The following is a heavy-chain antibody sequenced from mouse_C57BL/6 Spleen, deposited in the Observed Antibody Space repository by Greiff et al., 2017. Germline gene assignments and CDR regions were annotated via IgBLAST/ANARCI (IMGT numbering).Heavy chain of an antibody. D-gene: IGHD1-1*01. V-gene: IGHV5-9-1*02. J-gene: IGHJ4*01. CDR1: GFTFSSYA. Sequence: EVQGVESGEGLVKPGGSLKLSCAASGFTFSSYAMSWVRQTPEKRLEWVAYISSGGDYIYYADTVKGRFTISRDNARNTLYLQMSSLKSEDTAMYYCTRDPHYYGSSSYAMDYWGQGTSVTVSS. CDR3: TRDPHYYGSSSYAMDY. CDR2: ISSGGDYI.